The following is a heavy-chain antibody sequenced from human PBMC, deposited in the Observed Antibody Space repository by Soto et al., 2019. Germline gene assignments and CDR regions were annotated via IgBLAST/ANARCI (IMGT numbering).Heavy chain of an antibody. CDR2: ISTYNGDT. V-gene: IGHV1-18*03. D-gene: IGHD2-2*03. CDR3: ARDGYCVSSSCSFLPDV. CDR1: GYTFTRSG. J-gene: IGHJ6*02. Sequence: ASVKLSCKASGYTFTRSGISWVRQAPGQGLEWMGWISTYNGDTNYAQTFQGRVTMTTDTSTSTVHMEVNSLRDEDMAVYYCARDGYCVSSSCSFLPDVWGQGTTVTVSS.